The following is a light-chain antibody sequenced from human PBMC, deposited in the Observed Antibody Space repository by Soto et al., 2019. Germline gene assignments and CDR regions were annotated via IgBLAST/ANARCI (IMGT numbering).Light chain of an antibody. CDR1: SSDVGSYNL. Sequence: QSVLTQPASVSGSPGHSITISCTGTSSDVGSYNLVSWYQQHPGKAPKLMIYEGNKRPSGVSNRFSGSKSGNTASLTISGLQAEDEADYYCCSYAGSSTFYVFGTGTKVTVL. V-gene: IGLV2-23*01. CDR3: CSYAGSSTFYV. CDR2: EGN. J-gene: IGLJ1*01.